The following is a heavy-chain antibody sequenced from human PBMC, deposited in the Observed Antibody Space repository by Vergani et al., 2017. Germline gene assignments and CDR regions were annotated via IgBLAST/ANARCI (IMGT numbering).Heavy chain of an antibody. CDR3: ARGITNARGMDV. Sequence: EVQLVESGGGLVKRGGSLRLSCAASGFTVSSNYMSWVRQAPGKGLEWVSIIYSGGSTYYADSVKVRFTISRDNSKNTLYLQRNSLGAEDKAVYYCARGITNARGMDVWGQGP. D-gene: IGHD1-1*01. V-gene: IGHV3-66*02. CDR1: GFTVSSNY. J-gene: IGHJ6*02. CDR2: IYSGGST.